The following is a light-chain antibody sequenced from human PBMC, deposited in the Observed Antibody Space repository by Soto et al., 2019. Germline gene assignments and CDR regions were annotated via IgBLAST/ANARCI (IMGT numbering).Light chain of an antibody. CDR2: EVS. J-gene: IGLJ3*02. CDR1: SSDVGGYNY. V-gene: IGLV2-14*01. Sequence: QSVLTQPASVSGSPGQSITISCTGTSSDVGGYNYVSWYQQHPGKVPKLMIYEVSYRPSGVSNRFSGSKSGNTASLTISGIPAEHEADYSCTSYTTTSTLAFGGGTKLTVL. CDR3: TSYTTTSTLA.